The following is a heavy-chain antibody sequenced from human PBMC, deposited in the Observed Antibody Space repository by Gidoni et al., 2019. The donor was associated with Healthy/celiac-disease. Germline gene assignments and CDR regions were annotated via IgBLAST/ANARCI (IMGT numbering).Heavy chain of an antibody. J-gene: IGHJ4*02. Sequence: VQPVASGGGVVQPGRSVTLSCAASAIPLSSYGRHWVRQAPGKGLEWVAVISYDGSNKYYADSVKGRFTISRDNSKNTLYLQMNSLRAEDTAVYYCAKDQWFGESFDYWGQGTLVTVSS. D-gene: IGHD3-10*01. V-gene: IGHV3-30*18. CDR1: AIPLSSYG. CDR3: AKDQWFGESFDY. CDR2: ISYDGSNK.